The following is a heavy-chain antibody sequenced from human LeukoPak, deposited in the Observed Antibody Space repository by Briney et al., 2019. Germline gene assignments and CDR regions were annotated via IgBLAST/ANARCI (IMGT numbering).Heavy chain of an antibody. V-gene: IGHV1-46*01. D-gene: IGHD1-7*01. CDR2: INPSAGST. CDR3: ARVTGTTDAFDI. Sequence: ASVKVSCKASGYTFTSYYLHWVRQAPGQGLEWMGIINPSAGSTSYAQKFQGRVTLTRDMSTSTVYMEVSSLRSEDTAVYYCARVTGTTDAFDIWGQGTMVTVSS. J-gene: IGHJ3*02. CDR1: GYTFTSYY.